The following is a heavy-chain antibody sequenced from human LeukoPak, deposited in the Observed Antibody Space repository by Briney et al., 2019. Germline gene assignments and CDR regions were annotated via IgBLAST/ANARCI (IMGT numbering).Heavy chain of an antibody. CDR3: ARDHIDQRIAAAGTGLGY. V-gene: IGHV3-21*01. Sequence: GGSLRLSCAASGFTFSSYSMNWVRQAPGKGLEWVSSISSSSSYIYYADSVKGRFTISRDNAKNSLYLQMNSLRAEDTAVYYCARDHIDQRIAAAGTGLGYWGQGTLVTVSS. J-gene: IGHJ4*02. D-gene: IGHD6-13*01. CDR1: GFTFSSYS. CDR2: ISSSSSYI.